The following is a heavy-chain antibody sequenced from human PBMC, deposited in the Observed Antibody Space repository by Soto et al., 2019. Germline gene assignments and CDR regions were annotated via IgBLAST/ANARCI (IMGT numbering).Heavy chain of an antibody. D-gene: IGHD5-12*01. V-gene: IGHV3-11*01. CDR2: ISSSGSTI. Sequence: QVQLVESGGGLVKPGGSLRLSCAASGFTFSDYYMSWIRQAPGKGLEWVSYISSSGSTIYYADSVKGRFTISRDNAKKSLYLQMNSLRAEDTAVYYCARGEGMGGLHIVATIGVGYYYYMDVWGKGTTVTVSS. J-gene: IGHJ6*03. CDR3: ARGEGMGGLHIVATIGVGYYYYMDV. CDR1: GFTFSDYY.